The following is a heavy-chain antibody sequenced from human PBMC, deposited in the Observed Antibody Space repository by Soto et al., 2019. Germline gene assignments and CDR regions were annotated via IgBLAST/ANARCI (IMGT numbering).Heavy chain of an antibody. J-gene: IGHJ4*02. D-gene: IGHD3-3*01. Sequence: ASVKVSCKASGYTFTSYGISWVRQAPGQGPEWMGWISAYNGNTNYAQKLQGRVTMTTDTSTSTAYMELRSLRSDDTAVYYCARGLRFLEWLPNFDYWGQGTLVTVSS. CDR1: GYTFTSYG. CDR2: ISAYNGNT. V-gene: IGHV1-18*01. CDR3: ARGLRFLEWLPNFDY.